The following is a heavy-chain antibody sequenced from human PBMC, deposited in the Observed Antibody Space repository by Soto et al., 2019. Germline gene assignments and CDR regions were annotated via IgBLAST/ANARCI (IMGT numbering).Heavy chain of an antibody. V-gene: IGHV4-30-2*01. J-gene: IGHJ5*02. Sequence: PSETLSLTCAVSGGSISSGGYSWSWIRQPPGKGLEWIGYIYHSGSTYYNPSLKSRVTISVDRSKNQFSLKLSSVTAADTAVYYCARGPDRWGQANLLTVSS. CDR2: IYHSGST. CDR1: GGSISSGGYS. CDR3: ARGPDR.